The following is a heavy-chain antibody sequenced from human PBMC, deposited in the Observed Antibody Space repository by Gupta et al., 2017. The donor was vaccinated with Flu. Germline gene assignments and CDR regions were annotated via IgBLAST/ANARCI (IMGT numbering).Heavy chain of an antibody. CDR3: SKYVMGATRSSFDY. V-gene: IGHV3-49*02. CDR2: IRSKAYSETT. J-gene: IGHJ4*02. Sequence: PGKGLEWVGLIRSKAYSETTEYAAFVRGRFTISRDDSKSITYLHMNSLKTEDTAVYYCSKYVMGATRSSFDYWGQGTLVTISS. D-gene: IGHD1-26*01.